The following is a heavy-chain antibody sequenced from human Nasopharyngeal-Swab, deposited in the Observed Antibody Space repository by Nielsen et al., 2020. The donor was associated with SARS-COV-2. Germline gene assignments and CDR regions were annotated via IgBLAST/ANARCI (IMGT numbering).Heavy chain of an antibody. CDR1: GFTLCDHY. V-gene: IGHV3-72*01. Sequence: GESLKISCVASGFTLCDHYMDWARQSPGKGLEWVGRSRDKANGYTTEYAASVKGRFTISRDDSKNSLYMQMNSLRAEDTAVYYCARDLDNWGQGTLVTVSS. J-gene: IGHJ4*02. CDR2: SRDKANGYTT. CDR3: ARDLDN.